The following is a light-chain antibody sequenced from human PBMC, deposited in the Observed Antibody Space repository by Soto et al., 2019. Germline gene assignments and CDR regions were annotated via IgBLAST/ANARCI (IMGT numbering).Light chain of an antibody. CDR2: GAS. CDR1: QSVSSSY. J-gene: IGKJ1*01. CDR3: QQYGSSPPT. V-gene: IGKV3-20*01. Sequence: EVGLTRSPGTLSLSPGERATLSCRASQSVSSSYLAWYQQKPGQAPRLLIYGASSRATGIPDRFGGSGSGTDFTLTISRLEPEDFAVYYCQQYGSSPPTFGQGTKVDIK.